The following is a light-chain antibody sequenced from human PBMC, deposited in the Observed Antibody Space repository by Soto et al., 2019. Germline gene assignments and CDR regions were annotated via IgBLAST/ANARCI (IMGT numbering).Light chain of an antibody. J-gene: IGKJ1*01. V-gene: IGKV3-20*01. CDR2: DAA. CDR1: QSFRNNY. Sequence: EFVLAQSPGTLSLSPGERATLACRASQSFRNNYLAWYQEKPGQAPRLLIYDAASRSAAIPDRMSGGSACRAFTPPIIRLEDEEDVTDYCQQHSSSSAWTFGQGTKVDIK. CDR3: QQHSSSSAWT.